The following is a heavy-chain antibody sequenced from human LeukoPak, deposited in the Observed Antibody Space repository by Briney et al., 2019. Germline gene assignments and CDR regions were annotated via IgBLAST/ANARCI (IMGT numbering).Heavy chain of an antibody. J-gene: IGHJ4*02. CDR2: LSSDGTNT. CDR1: GFPLSVFG. Sequence: GGPLSSSCEPFGFPLSVFGFTWSRQAQGKGLEWVEFLSSDGTNTFFADSVKGRFTISRDDSKNTTYLQMSSLRAEDTAVYYCAKDLLSGRPAYFDQWGQGTLVTVSP. V-gene: IGHV3-30*02. D-gene: IGHD2-15*01. CDR3: AKDLLSGRPAYFDQ.